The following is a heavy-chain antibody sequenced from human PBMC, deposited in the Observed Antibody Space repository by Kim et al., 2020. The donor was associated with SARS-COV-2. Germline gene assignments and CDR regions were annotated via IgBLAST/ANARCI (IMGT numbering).Heavy chain of an antibody. CDR2: SEK. D-gene: IGHD3-16*01. Sequence: SEKNYVDSVKGRFTISRDNAKNSLYLQMNSLRVEDTALYYCARGGRADSWGQGTLVTVSS. V-gene: IGHV3-7*01. CDR3: ARGGRADS. J-gene: IGHJ4*02.